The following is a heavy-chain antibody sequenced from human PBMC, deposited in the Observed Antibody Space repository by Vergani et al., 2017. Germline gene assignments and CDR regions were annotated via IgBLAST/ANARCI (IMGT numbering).Heavy chain of an antibody. Sequence: QVQLQESGLGLVKPSETLSLTCTVSGGSISSYYWSWIRQPPGKGLEWIGYIHYSGTTYYNSSLKSRVSMSVATSKKQFSLKMNSVTAADTAVYYCARRCSTTCSTMGRAAFDIWGQGTMVTVSS. V-gene: IGHV4-30-4*01. D-gene: IGHD2-2*01. CDR3: ARRCSTTCSTMGRAAFDI. CDR2: IHYSGTT. J-gene: IGHJ3*02. CDR1: GGSISSYY.